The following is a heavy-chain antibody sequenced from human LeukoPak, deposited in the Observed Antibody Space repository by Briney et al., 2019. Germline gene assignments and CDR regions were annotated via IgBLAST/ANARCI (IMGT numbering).Heavy chain of an antibody. V-gene: IGHV1-3*01. Sequence: ASVTVSCKASGYTFTSYAMHWVRQAPGQGLEWMGWINAGNGNTKYSQKFQGRVTMTRNTSISTAYMELSSLRSEDTAVYYCARGKGSSWYDYWGQGTLVTVSS. D-gene: IGHD6-13*01. CDR2: INAGNGNT. CDR3: ARGKGSSWYDY. CDR1: GYTFTSYA. J-gene: IGHJ4*02.